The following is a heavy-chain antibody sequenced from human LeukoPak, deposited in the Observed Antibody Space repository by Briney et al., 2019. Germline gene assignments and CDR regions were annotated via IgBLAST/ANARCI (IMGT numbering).Heavy chain of an antibody. D-gene: IGHD6-13*01. CDR3: ARIGYTSSSFDY. CDR1: GFTFSSYS. Sequence: PGGSLRLSCAASGFTFSSYSMNWVRQAPGKGLEWVSYISTTGSIIYYADSVKGRFTISRDNAKNSVYLQMNSLRAEDTAVYYCARIGYTSSSFDYWGQGTLVTVSS. V-gene: IGHV3-48*04. J-gene: IGHJ4*02. CDR2: ISTTGSII.